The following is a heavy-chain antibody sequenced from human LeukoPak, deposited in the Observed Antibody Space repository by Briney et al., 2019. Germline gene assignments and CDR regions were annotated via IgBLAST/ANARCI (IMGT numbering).Heavy chain of an antibody. D-gene: IGHD3-10*01. CDR2: ISERGGST. CDR1: GITLSNYG. V-gene: IGHV3-23*01. CDR3: AKRGIVIRAVIIIGFHKEAYYFDY. Sequence: GGSLRLSCVVSGITLSNYGMSWVRQAPGKGLEWVSGISERGGSTNYADSVKGRFIISRDTSKNKVYLQMDSLRVEDTAVYFCAKRGIVIRAVIIIGFHKEAYYFDYWGQGILVTVSS. J-gene: IGHJ4*02.